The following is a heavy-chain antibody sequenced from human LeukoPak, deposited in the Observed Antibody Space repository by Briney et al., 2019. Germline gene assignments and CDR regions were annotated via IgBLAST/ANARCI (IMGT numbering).Heavy chain of an antibody. CDR3: AKDRSRLRIAAAGMDY. Sequence: GRSLRLSCAASGFTFSSYAMHWVRQAPGKGLEWVAVISFDGRNKYYADSVKGRFTISRDNSKNTLYLQMNSLRAEDTAVYYCAKDRSRLRIAAAGMDYWDQGTLVTVSS. CDR2: ISFDGRNK. V-gene: IGHV3-30*18. D-gene: IGHD6-13*01. CDR1: GFTFSSYA. J-gene: IGHJ4*02.